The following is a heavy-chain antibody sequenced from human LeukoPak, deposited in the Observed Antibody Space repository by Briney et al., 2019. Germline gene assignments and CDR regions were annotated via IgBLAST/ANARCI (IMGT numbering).Heavy chain of an antibody. J-gene: IGHJ4*02. D-gene: IGHD2-21*02. Sequence: ASVKVSCKASGYTFTSYDINWVRQATGQGLEWMGWMNPNSGNTGYAQKFQGRVTMTRNTSISTAYMELSSLRSEDTAVYYCARVALRYCGGDCYPDDYWGQGTLVTVSS. CDR3: ARVALRYCGGDCYPDDY. V-gene: IGHV1-8*01. CDR2: MNPNSGNT. CDR1: GYTFTSYD.